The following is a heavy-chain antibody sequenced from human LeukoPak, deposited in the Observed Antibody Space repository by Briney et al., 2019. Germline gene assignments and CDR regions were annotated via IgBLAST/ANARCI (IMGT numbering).Heavy chain of an antibody. CDR3: AQRGDGTPIVVVPAAQIDY. V-gene: IGHV3-23*01. Sequence: GGSLRLSCAASEFTYDNYAMSWVRQAPGKGLEWVSAISGSGGSTYYADSVKGRFTISRDNSKNTLYLQMNSLRAEDTAVYYCAQRGDGTPIVVVPAAQIDYWGQGTLVTVSS. D-gene: IGHD2-2*01. CDR2: ISGSGGST. CDR1: EFTYDNYA. J-gene: IGHJ4*02.